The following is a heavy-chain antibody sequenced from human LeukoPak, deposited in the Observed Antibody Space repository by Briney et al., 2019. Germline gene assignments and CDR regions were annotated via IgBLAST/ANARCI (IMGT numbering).Heavy chain of an antibody. D-gene: IGHD3-9*01. V-gene: IGHV3-30-3*01. CDR2: ISYDGSNK. J-gene: IGHJ4*02. CDR1: GFTFSSYA. CDR3: ARVFDRLETDY. Sequence: GRSLRLSCAASGFTFSSYAMHWVRQAPGKGLEWVAVISYDGSNKYYADSVKGRFTISRDNSKNTLYLQMNSLRAEDTAVYYCARVFDRLETDYWGQGTLVTVSS.